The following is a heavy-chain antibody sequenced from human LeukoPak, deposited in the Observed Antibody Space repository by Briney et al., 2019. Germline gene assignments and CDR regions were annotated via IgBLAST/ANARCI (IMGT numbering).Heavy chain of an antibody. CDR2: ITVYNGNT. Sequence: ASVKVSCKASGYTFTRHGISWLRQAPGQGLEWMGWITVYNGNTDYSQKFQGRVTMTTDTSTTTAYMDLRSLTSDDTAVYYCAREMATIPYAFDIWGQGTMVTVSS. D-gene: IGHD5-12*01. V-gene: IGHV1-18*01. J-gene: IGHJ3*02. CDR1: GYTFTRHG. CDR3: AREMATIPYAFDI.